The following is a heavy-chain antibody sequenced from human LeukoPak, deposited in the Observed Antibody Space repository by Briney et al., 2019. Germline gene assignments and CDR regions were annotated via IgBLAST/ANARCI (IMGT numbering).Heavy chain of an antibody. CDR2: INSDGRTT. D-gene: IGHD3-22*01. CDR3: AREGYYDSSGYSIRFSY. Sequence: GGSMRLSCEASEFTFGSYWMHWVRHAPGKGMVWVSRINSDGRTTIYADSVKGRFTISRDNAKNTLYLQMNSLRAEDTAVYYCAREGYYDSSGYSIRFSYWGQGTLVTVSS. V-gene: IGHV3-74*01. J-gene: IGHJ4*02. CDR1: EFTFGSYW.